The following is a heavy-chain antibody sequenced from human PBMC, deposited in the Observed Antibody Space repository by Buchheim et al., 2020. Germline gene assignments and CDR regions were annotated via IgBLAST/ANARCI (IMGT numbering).Heavy chain of an antibody. CDR1: GDSISSRTFY. J-gene: IGHJ5*02. CDR2: IYYSGTT. Sequence: QLQLQESGPGLVKPSETLSLTCSVSGDSISSRTFYWVWVRQPPGKGLEWIGSIYYSGTTYYNPSLKSQVTISVDTSKNQFSLKLSSVTAADTAVYYCATSDRWFDPWGQGTL. D-gene: IGHD3-16*02. CDR3: ATSDRWFDP. V-gene: IGHV4-39*01.